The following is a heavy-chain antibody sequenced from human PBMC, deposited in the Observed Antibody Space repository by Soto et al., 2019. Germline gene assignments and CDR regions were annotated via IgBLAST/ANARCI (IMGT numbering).Heavy chain of an antibody. D-gene: IGHD2-2*01. V-gene: IGHV4-34*01. CDR1: GGSFSGNH. CDR2: IDHSGST. CDR3: ARRYCSTTSCLAGFAP. J-gene: IGHJ5*02. Sequence: QVQLQQWGAGLLKSSETLSLTCAVYGGSFSGNHWTWIRQPPGKGLEWIGEIDHSGSTNYNPSIKSRVTISVDTPKNLIALKLNSATAADMAVYYCARRYCSTTSCLAGFAPWGRGTLLIVSS.